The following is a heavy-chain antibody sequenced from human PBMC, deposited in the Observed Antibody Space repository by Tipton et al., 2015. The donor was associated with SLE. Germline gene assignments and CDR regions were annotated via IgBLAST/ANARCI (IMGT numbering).Heavy chain of an antibody. CDR2: IYYSGST. J-gene: IGHJ6*03. Sequence: TLSLTCTVSGGSISSSSYYWGWIRQPPGKGLEWIGSIYYSGSTYYNPSLKSRVTISVDTSKNQFSLKLSSVTAADTAVYYCARHHSSSWYALGYYYMDVWGKGTTVTVSS. CDR3: ARHHSSSWYALGYYYMDV. CDR1: GGSISSSSYY. V-gene: IGHV4-39*01. D-gene: IGHD6-13*01.